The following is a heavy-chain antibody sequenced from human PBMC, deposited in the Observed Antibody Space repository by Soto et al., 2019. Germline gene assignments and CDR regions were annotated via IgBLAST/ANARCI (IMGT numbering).Heavy chain of an antibody. CDR1: GGSISSSNW. J-gene: IGHJ4*02. CDR3: ARCIAAAGPIDY. CDR2: IYHSGSS. V-gene: IGHV4-4*01. D-gene: IGHD6-13*01. Sequence: QVQLQESGPGLVKPSGTLSLTCAVSGGSISSSNWWSWVRQPPGRGLEWIGEIYHSGSSNYNPSLKSGVTISVDKSKYQFSLKLSSVTAADTAVYGCARCIAAAGPIDYWGQGTLGTVSS.